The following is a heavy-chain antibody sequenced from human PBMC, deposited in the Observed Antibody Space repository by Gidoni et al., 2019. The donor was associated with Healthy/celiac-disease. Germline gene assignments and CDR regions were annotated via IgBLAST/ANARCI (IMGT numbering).Heavy chain of an antibody. CDR3: ARQGLLWFGELSTSNWFDP. CDR1: GGSISSSSYY. J-gene: IGHJ5*02. V-gene: IGHV4-39*01. D-gene: IGHD3-10*01. Sequence: QLQLQESGPGLVKPSETLSLTCTVSGGSISSSSYYWGWIRQPPGKGLEWIGSIYYSGSTYYNPSLKSRVTISVDTSKNQFSLKLSSVTAADTAVYYCARQGLLWFGELSTSNWFDPWGQGTLVTVSS. CDR2: IYYSGST.